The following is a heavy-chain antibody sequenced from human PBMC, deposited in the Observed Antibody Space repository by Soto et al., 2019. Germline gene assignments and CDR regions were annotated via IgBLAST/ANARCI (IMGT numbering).Heavy chain of an antibody. CDR1: GGSISGGPYY. V-gene: IGHV4-31*03. Sequence: QVQLQESGPGLVKPSQTLSLTCTVSGGSISGGPYYWTWIRQHPGSGLEWIGYIYYTGSTYYNPSLKSRVIMSVDTSNNQLSLKLSSVTAADTAVYFCARVSGIVVVPTAKDPHYYYMDVWGKGTTLTVSS. D-gene: IGHD2-2*01. J-gene: IGHJ6*03. CDR2: IYYTGST. CDR3: ARVSGIVVVPTAKDPHYYYMDV.